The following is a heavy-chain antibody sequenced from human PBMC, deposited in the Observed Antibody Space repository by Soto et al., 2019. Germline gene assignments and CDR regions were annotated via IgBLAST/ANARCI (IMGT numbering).Heavy chain of an antibody. CDR3: TTQGVGGFYFDY. Sequence: EVQLVESGGGLVKPGGSLRLSCAASDFTFSNAWINWVLQAPGKGLEWVGGIIMKTDGGTTDFAGPVKGRFTNSRDDSNNTLYVQMSSLKPEGAAVYFCTTQGVGGFYFDYWGQGALVTVFS. CDR2: IIMKTDGGTT. V-gene: IGHV3-15*07. CDR1: DFTFSNAW. D-gene: IGHD2-15*01. J-gene: IGHJ4*02.